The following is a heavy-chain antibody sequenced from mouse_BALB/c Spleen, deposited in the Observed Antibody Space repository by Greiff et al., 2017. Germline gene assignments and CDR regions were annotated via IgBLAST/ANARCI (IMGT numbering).Heavy chain of an antibody. Sequence: VQLVESGPGLVAPSQSLSITCTVSGFSLTSSGVHWVRQPPGKGLEWLGVIWAGGSTNYNSALMSRLSISKDNSKSQVFLKMNSLQTDDTAMYYCARGVNGDGAMDYGGQGTSVTVSS. CDR1: GFSLTSSG. CDR3: ARGVNGDGAMDY. CDR2: IWAGGST. V-gene: IGHV2-9*02. J-gene: IGHJ4*01. D-gene: IGHD4-1*01.